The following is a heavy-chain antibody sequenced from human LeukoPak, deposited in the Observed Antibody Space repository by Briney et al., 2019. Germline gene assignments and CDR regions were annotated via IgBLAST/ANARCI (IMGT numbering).Heavy chain of an antibody. J-gene: IGHJ4*02. CDR1: SGSISSSSYY. D-gene: IGHD6-13*01. CDR3: ARGSEIAAATTGFYFDY. Sequence: PSETLSLTCTGPSGSISSSSYYWGWIRQPPGKGLEWIGEINHSGGTNYNPSLKSRVTISVDTSKNQFSLRLSSVTAADTAFYYCARGSEIAAATTGFYFDYWGQGTLVTVSS. V-gene: IGHV4-39*07. CDR2: INHSGGT.